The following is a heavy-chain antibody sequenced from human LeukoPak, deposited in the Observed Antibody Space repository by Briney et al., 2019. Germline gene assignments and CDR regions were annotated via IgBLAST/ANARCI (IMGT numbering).Heavy chain of an antibody. Sequence: ASVKVSCKASGYTFTNYYMHWVRQAPGQGPEWLGLITPSGGSTWYAQKFQGRVTMTRDMSTSTDYMELSSLRSEDTAVYYCARDNSVGDYAWWFDPWGQGTLVTVSS. CDR1: GYTFTNYY. CDR2: ITPSGGST. J-gene: IGHJ5*02. CDR3: ARDNSVGDYAWWFDP. D-gene: IGHD1-26*01. V-gene: IGHV1-46*01.